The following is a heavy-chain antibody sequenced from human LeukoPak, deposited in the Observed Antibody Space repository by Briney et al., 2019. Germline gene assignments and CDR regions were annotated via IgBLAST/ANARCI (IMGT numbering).Heavy chain of an antibody. CDR2: IYYSGNT. V-gene: IGHV4-59*01. CDR3: ARSRFNWNDPIYYYGMDV. D-gene: IGHD1-1*01. Sequence: PSETLSLTCTVSGGSISSYYWSWIRQPPGKGLDWIGYIYYSGNTNYNPSLRSRVTFSLDMSKNQFSLNLSSVTAADTAVYFCARSRFNWNDPIYYYGMDVWGQGTTVTVSS. J-gene: IGHJ6*02. CDR1: GGSISSYY.